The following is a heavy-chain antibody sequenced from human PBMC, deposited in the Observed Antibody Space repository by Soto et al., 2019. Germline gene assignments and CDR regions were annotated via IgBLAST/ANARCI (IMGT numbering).Heavy chain of an antibody. Sequence: GFQRLSCAASGFTFSNAWMSWVRQAPGKGLEWVGRIKSKTDGGTTDYAAPVKGRFTISRDDSKNTLYLQMNSLKTEDTAVYYCTSLRMDYDFWSGYYNYCYYGMDVWGQGTTVTVSS. CDR1: GFTFSNAW. J-gene: IGHJ6*02. V-gene: IGHV3-15*01. CDR3: TSLRMDYDFWSGYYNYCYYGMDV. D-gene: IGHD3-3*01. CDR2: IKSKTDGGTT.